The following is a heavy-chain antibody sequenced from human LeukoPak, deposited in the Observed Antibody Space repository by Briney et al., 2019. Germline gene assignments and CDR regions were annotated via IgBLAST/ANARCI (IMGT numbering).Heavy chain of an antibody. CDR3: ARDNSLDTDYFDY. J-gene: IGHJ4*02. Sequence: GGSLRLSCAVSGFTFSSYAMHWVRQAPGKGLEWVAVISYDGSNKYYADSVKGRFTISRDNSKNTLYLQMNSLRAEDTAVYYCARDNSLDTDYFDYWGQGTLVTVSS. V-gene: IGHV3-30*04. CDR2: ISYDGSNK. CDR1: GFTFSSYA. D-gene: IGHD4-23*01.